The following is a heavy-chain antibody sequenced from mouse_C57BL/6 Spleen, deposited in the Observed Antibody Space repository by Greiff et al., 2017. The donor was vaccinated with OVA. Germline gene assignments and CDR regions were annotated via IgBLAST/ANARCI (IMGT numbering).Heavy chain of an antibody. V-gene: IGHV1-55*01. CDR2: IYPGSGST. J-gene: IGHJ2*01. CDR1: GYTFTSYW. D-gene: IGHD1-1*01. CDR3: ARTYYGSSSGYFDY. Sequence: QVQLQQPGAELVKPGASVKMSCKASGYTFTSYWITWVKQRPGQGLEWIGDIYPGSGSTNYNEKFKSKATLTVDTSSSTAYMQLSSLTSEDSAVDYCARTYYGSSSGYFDYWGQGTTLTVSS.